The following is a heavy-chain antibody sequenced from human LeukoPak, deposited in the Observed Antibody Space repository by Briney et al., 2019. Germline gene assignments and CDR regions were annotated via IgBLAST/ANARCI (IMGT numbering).Heavy chain of an antibody. V-gene: IGHV4-31*03. CDR2: IYYSGST. CDR1: GGSISSGGYY. CDR3: ARTEGDYVGWFDP. D-gene: IGHD4-17*01. Sequence: SETLSLTCTVSGGSISSGGYYWSWIRQHPGKGLEWIGYIYYSGSTYYNPSLKSRVTISVDTSKNQFPLKLSSVTAADTAVYYCARTEGDYVGWFDPWGQGTLVTVSS. J-gene: IGHJ5*02.